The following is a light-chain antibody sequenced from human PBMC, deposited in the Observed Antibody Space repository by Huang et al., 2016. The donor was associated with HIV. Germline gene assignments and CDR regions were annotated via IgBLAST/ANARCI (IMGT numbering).Light chain of an antibody. CDR3: QQYNNWPHT. J-gene: IGKJ2*01. CDR1: QSVSSN. Sequence: EIVMTQSPATLSVSPGERATLSCRASQSVSSNVAWYQQKPGQAPQLLIYGASTRATGVPARFSGTGSGTEFTLTISSLQSEDFAVYNCQQYNNWPHTFGQGTKLEIK. V-gene: IGKV3-15*01. CDR2: GAS.